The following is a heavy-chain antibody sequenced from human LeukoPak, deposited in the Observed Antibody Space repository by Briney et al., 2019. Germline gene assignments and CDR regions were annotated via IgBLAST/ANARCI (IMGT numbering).Heavy chain of an antibody. Sequence: SSETLSLTCTVSGDSVTTYYWSWIRQPPGKGLEWIGYIYHSGSTYYNPSLKSRVTISVDRSKNQFSLKLSSVTAADTAVYYCARANGDYVYYFDYWGQGTLVTVSS. CDR1: GDSVTTYY. V-gene: IGHV4-59*02. CDR3: ARANGDYVYYFDY. D-gene: IGHD4-17*01. CDR2: IYHSGST. J-gene: IGHJ4*02.